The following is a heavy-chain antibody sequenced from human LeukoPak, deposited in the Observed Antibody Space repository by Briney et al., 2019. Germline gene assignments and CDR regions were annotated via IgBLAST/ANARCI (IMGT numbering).Heavy chain of an antibody. Sequence: SETLSLTCAVYGGSFSGYYWGWIRQPPGKGLEWIGEINHSGSTNYNPSLKSRVTISVDTSKNQFSLKLSSVTAADTAVYYCARATSNYYDSSGYPAHLFDYWGQGTLVTVSS. D-gene: IGHD3-22*01. CDR2: INHSGST. CDR3: ARATSNYYDSSGYPAHLFDY. V-gene: IGHV4-34*01. J-gene: IGHJ4*02. CDR1: GGSFSGYY.